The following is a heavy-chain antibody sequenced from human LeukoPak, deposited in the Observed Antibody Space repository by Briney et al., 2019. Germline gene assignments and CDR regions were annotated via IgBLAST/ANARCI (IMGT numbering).Heavy chain of an antibody. CDR2: IIPIFGTA. Sequence: SVKVSCKASGGTFSSYAISWVRQAPGQGLEWMGRIIPIFGTANYAQKFQGRVTITTDESTSTAYMELSSLRSEDTAVYYCATAVSSPGLDWFDPWGQGTLVTVSS. D-gene: IGHD6-13*01. CDR3: ATAVSSPGLDWFDP. CDR1: GGTFSSYA. J-gene: IGHJ5*02. V-gene: IGHV1-69*05.